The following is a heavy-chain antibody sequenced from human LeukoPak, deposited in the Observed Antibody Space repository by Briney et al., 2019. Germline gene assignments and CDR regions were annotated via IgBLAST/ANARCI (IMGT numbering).Heavy chain of an antibody. J-gene: IGHJ4*02. Sequence: GGSLRLSCAASGFTFSSYSMNWVRQAPGKGLEWVSYISSSSSTMYYADSVKGRFTISRDNAKNSLYLQMNSLRAEDTAVYYCARDQPYYGGDYWGQGTLVTVSS. CDR3: ARDQPYYGGDY. CDR2: ISSSSSTM. CDR1: GFTFSSYS. D-gene: IGHD4-17*01. V-gene: IGHV3-48*01.